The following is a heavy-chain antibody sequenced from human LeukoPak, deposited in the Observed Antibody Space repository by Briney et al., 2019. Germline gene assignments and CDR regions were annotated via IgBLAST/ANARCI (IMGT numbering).Heavy chain of an antibody. V-gene: IGHV5-51*01. CDR1: GXSFTSQW. Sequence: GESLKISFKGSGXSFTSQWIGWVRQMPGKGLEWMGIIYPGDSETRYSPSFQGQVTISADKSISTAYLQWSSLKATDTVMYYCARKHDYGDFPFDYWGQGTLVTVSS. J-gene: IGHJ4*02. CDR3: ARKHDYGDFPFDY. D-gene: IGHD4-17*01. CDR2: IYPGDSET.